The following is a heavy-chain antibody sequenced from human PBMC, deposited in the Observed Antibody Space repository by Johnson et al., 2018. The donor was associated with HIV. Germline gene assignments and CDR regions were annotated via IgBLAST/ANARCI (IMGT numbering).Heavy chain of an antibody. V-gene: IGHV3-20*04. D-gene: IGHD3-22*01. CDR1: GFTFSDAW. CDR2: INWNGGST. CDR3: ARPYDSSGGGAFDI. J-gene: IGHJ3*02. Sequence: VQLVESGGDLVKPGGSLRLSCAASGFTFSDAWMNWVRQAPGKGLEWVSGINWNGGSTGYADSVKGRFTISRDNAKNSLYLQMNSLRAEDTALYYCARPYDSSGGGAFDIWGQGTMVTVSS.